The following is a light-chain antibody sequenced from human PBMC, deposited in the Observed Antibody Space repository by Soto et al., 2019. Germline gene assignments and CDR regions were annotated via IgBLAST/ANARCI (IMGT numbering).Light chain of an antibody. V-gene: IGKV3-20*01. CDR2: DAS. CDR3: QQYETSPLT. CDR1: QSVSSY. J-gene: IGKJ4*01. Sequence: EIVLTQSPGTLSLSPGERATLSCRASQSVSSYLAWYQQKPGQAPRLLIYDASNRATGIPARFSGSGSGTDFTLTISGLEPEDFAVYYCQQYETSPLTFGGGTKVDIK.